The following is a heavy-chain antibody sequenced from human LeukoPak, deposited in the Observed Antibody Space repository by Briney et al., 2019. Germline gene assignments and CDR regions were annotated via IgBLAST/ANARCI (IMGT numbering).Heavy chain of an antibody. D-gene: IGHD5-18*01. CDR2: INPNSGGT. CDR1: GYTFTGYY. J-gene: IGHJ3*02. Sequence: ASVKVSCKASGYTFTGYYMHWVRQAPGQGLEWMGWINPNSGGTNYAQKFQGRVTMTRDTSISTAYMELSSLRSEDTAVYYCARVRGIQFNDAFDIWGQGTMVTVSS. CDR3: ARVRGIQFNDAFDI. V-gene: IGHV1-2*02.